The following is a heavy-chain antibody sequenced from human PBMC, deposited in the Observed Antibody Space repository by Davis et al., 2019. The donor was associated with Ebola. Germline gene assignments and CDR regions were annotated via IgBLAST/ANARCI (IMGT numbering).Heavy chain of an antibody. CDR2: ISGSGGTT. Sequence: GGSLRLSCAASGFTFYTYAMSWVRQAPGKGLEWVSAISGSGGTTYYADSVTGRFTISRDNSKNTLYLQVNSLRAEDTAVYYCAKRRGTTYSGIDFWGRGTLVTVSS. V-gene: IGHV3-23*01. J-gene: IGHJ4*02. D-gene: IGHD3-16*01. CDR3: AKRRGTTYSGIDF. CDR1: GFTFYTYA.